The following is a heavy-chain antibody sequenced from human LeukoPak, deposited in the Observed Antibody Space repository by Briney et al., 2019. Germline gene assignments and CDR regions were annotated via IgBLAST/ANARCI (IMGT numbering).Heavy chain of an antibody. J-gene: IGHJ4*02. CDR3: VTTPPRWLRQLGFDY. CDR1: GYTLTELS. D-gene: IGHD5-24*01. Sequence: ASVKVSCKVSGYTLTELSMHWVRQAPGKGLEWMGGFDPEDGETIYAQKFQGRVTMTEDTSTDTAYMELSSLRSEDTAVYYCVTTPPRWLRQLGFDYWGQGTLVTVSS. V-gene: IGHV1-24*01. CDR2: FDPEDGET.